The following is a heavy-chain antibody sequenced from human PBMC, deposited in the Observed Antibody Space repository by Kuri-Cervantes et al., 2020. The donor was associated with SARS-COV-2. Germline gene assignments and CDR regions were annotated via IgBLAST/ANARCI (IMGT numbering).Heavy chain of an antibody. J-gene: IGHJ4*02. CDR3: ARGRLGVHDS. CDR2: ISYDGSNK. V-gene: IGHV3-30-3*01. CDR1: GFNFSRTD. D-gene: IGHD2-8*01. Sequence: GGSLRLSCAASGFNFSRTDMHWVRQAPGKGLEWVAVISYDGSNKYYADSVKGRFTISRDNSKNTLYLQMNSLRAEDTALYYCARGRLGVHDSWGQGTLVTVSS.